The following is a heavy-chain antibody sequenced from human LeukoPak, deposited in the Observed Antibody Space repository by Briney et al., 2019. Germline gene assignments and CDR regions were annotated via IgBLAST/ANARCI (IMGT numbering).Heavy chain of an antibody. CDR2: VYYSGST. CDR1: GDSMTGYY. Sequence: PSETLSLTCAVSGDSMTGYYWNWIRQPPGKGLEWIGYVYYSGSTNYNPSLKSRVTMSVDTSKNQFSLKLSSVTAADTAVYYCARVTTLYAFDIWGQGTMVTVSS. V-gene: IGHV4-59*12. CDR3: ARVTTLYAFDI. J-gene: IGHJ3*02. D-gene: IGHD4-11*01.